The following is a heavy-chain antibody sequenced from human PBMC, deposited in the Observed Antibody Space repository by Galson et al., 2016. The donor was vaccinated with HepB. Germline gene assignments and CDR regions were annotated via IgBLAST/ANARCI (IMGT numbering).Heavy chain of an antibody. CDR3: VREETMFGSDSAFDV. D-gene: IGHD3-3*01. CDR2: ISSSSSYI. CDR1: GFTFSSYN. Sequence: SLRLSCAASGFTFSSYNINWVRQAPGKGLEWVSSISSSSSYIYYADSVKGRFTISRDNAKNTLFLQMNSLRAEDTALYYCVREETMFGSDSAFDVWGQGTMVTVSS. V-gene: IGHV3-21*01. J-gene: IGHJ3*01.